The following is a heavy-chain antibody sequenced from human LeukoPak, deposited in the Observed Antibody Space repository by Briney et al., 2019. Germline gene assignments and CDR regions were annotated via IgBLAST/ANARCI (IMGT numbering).Heavy chain of an antibody. V-gene: IGHV3-23*01. Sequence: GGSLRLSCVVSGITLSNYGMSWVRQAPGKGLEWVAGISGSGGGTQYADSVKGRFTISRDNRKNNLYLQMNSLRAEDTAMYFCAKRGVVIRVILVGFHKEAYYFDSWGQGALVTVSS. D-gene: IGHD3-22*01. J-gene: IGHJ4*02. CDR2: ISGSGGGT. CDR1: GITLSNYG. CDR3: AKRGVVIRVILVGFHKEAYYFDS.